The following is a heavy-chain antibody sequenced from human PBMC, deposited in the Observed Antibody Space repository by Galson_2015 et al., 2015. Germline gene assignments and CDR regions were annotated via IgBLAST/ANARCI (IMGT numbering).Heavy chain of an antibody. CDR1: GFTFSSYW. CDR3: ALVVDTAMAAYYYYGMDV. D-gene: IGHD5-18*01. J-gene: IGHJ6*02. CDR2: IKQDGSEK. Sequence: SLRLSCAASGFTFSSYWMSWVRQAPGKGLEWVANIKQDGSEKYYVDSVKGRFTISRDNAKNSLYLQMNSLRAEDTAVYYCALVVDTAMAAYYYYGMDVWGQGTTVTVSS. V-gene: IGHV3-7*01.